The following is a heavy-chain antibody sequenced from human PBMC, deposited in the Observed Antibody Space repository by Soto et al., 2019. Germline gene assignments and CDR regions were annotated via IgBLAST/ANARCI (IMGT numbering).Heavy chain of an antibody. CDR2: IIPIFGTA. J-gene: IGHJ4*02. CDR3: GRGRSGQIVVFY. Sequence: SVKVSCKASGGTFSSYAISWVRQAPGQGLEWMGGIIPIFGTANYAQKFQGRVTITADESTSTAYMELSSLRSEDTAVYYCGRGRSGQIVVFYWGQGTPVTVSS. V-gene: IGHV1-69*13. CDR1: GGTFSSYA. D-gene: IGHD1-26*01.